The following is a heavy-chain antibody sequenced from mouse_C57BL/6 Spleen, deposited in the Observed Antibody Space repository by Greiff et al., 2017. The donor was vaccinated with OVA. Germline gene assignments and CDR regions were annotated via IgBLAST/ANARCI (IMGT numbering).Heavy chain of an antibody. J-gene: IGHJ4*01. Sequence: QVQLQQSGAELVKPGASVKISCKASGYAFSSYWMNWVKQRPGKGLEWIGMIYPGDGDTNYNGKFKGKATLTVDKSSSTAYMQLSSLTSYDSAVYYCARGEFYGRSYDAMDYWGQGTSVTVSS. CDR3: ARGEFYGRSYDAMDY. D-gene: IGHD1-1*01. CDR2: IYPGDGDT. CDR1: GYAFSSYW. V-gene: IGHV1-80*01.